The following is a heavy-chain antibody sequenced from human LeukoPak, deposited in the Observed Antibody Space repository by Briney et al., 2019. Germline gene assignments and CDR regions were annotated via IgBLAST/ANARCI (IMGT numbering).Heavy chain of an antibody. Sequence: SETLFLTCIISGGSIGPYYWSWIRQAAGKGPEWIGRIYTTGTADYNPSLKGRVFLSVDTSKNQFSLKVTSVTAADTAVYYCARDHSSSSWMDSFEIWGPGAKVTVSS. V-gene: IGHV4-4*07. CDR1: GGSIGPYY. CDR2: IYTTGTA. J-gene: IGHJ3*02. D-gene: IGHD6-6*01. CDR3: ARDHSSSSWMDSFEI.